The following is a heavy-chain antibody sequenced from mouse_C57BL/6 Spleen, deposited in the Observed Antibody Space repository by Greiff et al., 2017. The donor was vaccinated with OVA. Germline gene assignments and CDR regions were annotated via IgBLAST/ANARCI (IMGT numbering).Heavy chain of an antibody. D-gene: IGHD3-1*01. Sequence: QVQLQQSGPELVKPGASVKISCKAFGYAFSSSWMNWVKQRPGKGLEWIGRIYPGDGDTNYNGKFKGKATLTADKSSSTAYMQLSSLTSEDSAVYFCARGRATGAMDYWGQGTSVTVSS. J-gene: IGHJ4*01. CDR1: GYAFSSSW. V-gene: IGHV1-82*01. CDR2: IYPGDGDT. CDR3: ARGRATGAMDY.